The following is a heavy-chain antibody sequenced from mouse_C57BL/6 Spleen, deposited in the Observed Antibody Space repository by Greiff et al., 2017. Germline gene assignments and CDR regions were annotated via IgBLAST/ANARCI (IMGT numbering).Heavy chain of an antibody. J-gene: IGHJ1*03. V-gene: IGHV3-6*01. Sequence: EVQLVESGPGLVKPSQSLSLTCSVTGYSIPSGYYWNWIRQFPGNKLEWMGYISYDGSNNYNPSLKNRISITRDTSKNQFFLKLNSVTTEDTATYYCARGPIYYDYWWYFDVWGTGTTVTVSS. D-gene: IGHD2-4*01. CDR3: ARGPIYYDYWWYFDV. CDR1: GYSIPSGYY. CDR2: ISYDGSN.